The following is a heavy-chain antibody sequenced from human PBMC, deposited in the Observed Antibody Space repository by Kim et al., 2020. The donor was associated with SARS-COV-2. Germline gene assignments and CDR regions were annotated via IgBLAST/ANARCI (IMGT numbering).Heavy chain of an antibody. CDR2: INHSGST. CDR1: GGSFSGYY. Sequence: SETLSLTCAVYGGSFSGYYWSWIRQPPGKGLEWIGEINHSGSTNYNPSLKSRVTISVDTSKNQFSLKLSSVTAADTAVYYCARWVDSSSWYHQRGYYYYYGMDGWGQGTTVTVSS. CDR3: ARWVDSSSWYHQRGYYYYYGMDG. D-gene: IGHD6-13*01. V-gene: IGHV4-34*01. J-gene: IGHJ6*02.